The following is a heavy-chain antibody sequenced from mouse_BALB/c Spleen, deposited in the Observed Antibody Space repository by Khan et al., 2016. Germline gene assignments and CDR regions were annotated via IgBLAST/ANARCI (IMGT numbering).Heavy chain of an antibody. CDR2: INTHSGVP. D-gene: IGHD3-2*01. J-gene: IGHJ4*01. CDR3: PREGTARATWAMDY. CDR1: GYTFTTAG. V-gene: IGHV9-4*02. Sequence: QIQLVQSGPELKKPGETVRISCKASGYTFTTAGMQWVQKMPGKGLKWIGWINTHSGVPKYAEDFKGRFAFSLETSASTAYLQISNLKNEDTATYLCPREGTARATWAMDYWGQGTSVTVSS.